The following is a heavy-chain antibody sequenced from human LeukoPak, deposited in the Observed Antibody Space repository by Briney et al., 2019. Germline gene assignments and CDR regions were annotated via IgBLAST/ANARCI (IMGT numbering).Heavy chain of an antibody. V-gene: IGHV4-4*09. J-gene: IGHJ4*02. CDR3: AKSYFDYSTYYSYYFNL. CDR2: VYTSGSN. Sequence: PSETLSLTCTVSGGSISGGYWSWIRQPPGRGLEWIGYVYTSGSNNYNPSLKSRVTISVDTSKSQFALKLSSVTAADTAVYYCAKSYFDYSTYYSYYFNLWGQGALVTVSS. D-gene: IGHD4-11*01. CDR1: GGSISGGY.